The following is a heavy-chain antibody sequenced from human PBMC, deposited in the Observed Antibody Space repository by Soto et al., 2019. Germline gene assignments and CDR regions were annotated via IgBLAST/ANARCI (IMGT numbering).Heavy chain of an antibody. CDR2: IKSKSDGGTT. D-gene: IGHD2-15*01. CDR1: GFTLSDAW. V-gene: IGHV3-15*01. J-gene: IGHJ5*02. Sequence: GGSLRLSCAASGFTLSDAWMSWVRQAPGKGLDWVGRIKSKSDGGTTEYAAPVRGRFTISRDDSKNTLYLQMNSLKTEDTAVYYCTTDLWRIAVVVGSTGYFNPWGQGTPVTVSS. CDR3: TTDLWRIAVVVGSTGYFNP.